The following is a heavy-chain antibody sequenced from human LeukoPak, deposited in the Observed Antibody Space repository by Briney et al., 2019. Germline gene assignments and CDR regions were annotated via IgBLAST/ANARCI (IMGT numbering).Heavy chain of an antibody. CDR1: GYTFTGYY. V-gene: IGHV1-2*02. D-gene: IGHD5-24*01. CDR3: AKGEMATITAILFGY. CDR2: INPNSGGT. Sequence: ASVKVSCKASGYTFTGYYMHWVRQAPGQGLEWMGWINPNSGGTNYAQKFQGRVTMTRDTSISTAYMELSRLRSDDTAVYYCAKGEMATITAILFGYWGQGTLVTVSS. J-gene: IGHJ4*02.